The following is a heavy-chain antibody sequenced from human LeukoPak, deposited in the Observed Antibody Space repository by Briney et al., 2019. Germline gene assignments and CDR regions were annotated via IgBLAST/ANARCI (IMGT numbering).Heavy chain of an antibody. CDR2: IIPIFVTA. CDR3: ARDWDGYNQFDY. Sequence: KVSCKASGGTVSSYTISWGRQAPGQGLEWRGRIIPIFVTANYAQKFRGRVTSTTEESTRTAYMELSSLRSEVTAVYYCARDWDGYNQFDYWGQGTLVTVSS. V-gene: IGHV1-69*05. D-gene: IGHD5-24*01. CDR1: GGTVSSYT. J-gene: IGHJ4*02.